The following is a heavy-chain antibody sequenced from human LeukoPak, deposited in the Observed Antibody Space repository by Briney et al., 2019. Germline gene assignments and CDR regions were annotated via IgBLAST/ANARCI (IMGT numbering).Heavy chain of an antibody. Sequence: SVKVSCKASGGTFSSYAISWVRQAPGQGLEWMGGIIPIFGTANYAQKFQGRVTITADESTSTAYMELSSLRSEDTAVYYCARSGDTASWGYFYYYYMDVWGKGTTVTVSS. J-gene: IGHJ6*03. CDR1: GGTFSSYA. CDR3: ARSGDTASWGYFYYYYMDV. D-gene: IGHD5-18*01. CDR2: IIPIFGTA. V-gene: IGHV1-69*13.